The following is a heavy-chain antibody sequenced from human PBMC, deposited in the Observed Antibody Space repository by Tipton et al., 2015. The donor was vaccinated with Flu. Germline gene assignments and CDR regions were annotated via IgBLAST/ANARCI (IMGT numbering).Heavy chain of an antibody. CDR1: GYTFTSYD. CDR3: AKDLLVDYGDYVPAYYLDY. CDR2: MNPNSGNT. J-gene: IGHJ4*02. D-gene: IGHD4-17*01. V-gene: IGHV1-8*01. Sequence: QSGAEVKKPGASVKVSCKASGYTFTSYDINWVRQATGQGLEWMGWMNPNSGNTGYAQKLQGRVTMTTDTSTSTAYMELRSLRSDDTAVYYCAKDLLVDYGDYVPAYYLDYWGQGTLVTVSS.